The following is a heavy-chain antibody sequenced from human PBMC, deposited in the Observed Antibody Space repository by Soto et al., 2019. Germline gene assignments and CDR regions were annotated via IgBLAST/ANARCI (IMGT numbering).Heavy chain of an antibody. D-gene: IGHD6-13*01. CDR1: GFTFSSYG. V-gene: IGHV3-33*01. Sequence: QVQLVESGGGVVQPGRSLRLSCAASGFTFSSYGMHWVRQAPGKGLEWVAVIWYDGSNKYYADSVKGRFTISRDNSKNTLYLQMNSLRAEDTAVYYCARDGGIAAAGTRPDYYYYGMDVWGQGTTVTVSS. CDR2: IWYDGSNK. J-gene: IGHJ6*02. CDR3: ARDGGIAAAGTRPDYYYYGMDV.